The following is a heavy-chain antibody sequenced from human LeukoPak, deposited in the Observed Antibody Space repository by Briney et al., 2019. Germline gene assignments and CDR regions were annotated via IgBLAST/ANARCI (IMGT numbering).Heavy chain of an antibody. Sequence: PSETLSLTCAVYGGSFSGYYWSWIRQPPGKGLEWIGEINHSGSTNYNPSLKSRVTISVDTSKNQFSLKLSSVTAADTAVYYCARVSGRSSHGGQGTLVTVSS. D-gene: IGHD3-10*01. V-gene: IGHV4-34*01. CDR1: GGSFSGYY. CDR2: INHSGST. CDR3: ARVSGRSSH. J-gene: IGHJ4*02.